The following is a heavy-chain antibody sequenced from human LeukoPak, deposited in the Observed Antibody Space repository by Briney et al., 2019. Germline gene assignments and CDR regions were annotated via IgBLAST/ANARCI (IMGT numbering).Heavy chain of an antibody. CDR2: INQDGGHK. J-gene: IGHJ4*02. D-gene: IGHD4-17*01. CDR1: GFTFNEYW. V-gene: IGHV3-7*01. Sequence: SGGSLRLSCVASGFTFNEYWMGWVRQAPGKGLEWVALINQDGGHKEYVDSLKGRFSVSRDNAKNSVYLQMNTLRAEDTSFYYCARAGDYYFHYWGQGTLVTVSS. CDR3: ARAGDYYFHY.